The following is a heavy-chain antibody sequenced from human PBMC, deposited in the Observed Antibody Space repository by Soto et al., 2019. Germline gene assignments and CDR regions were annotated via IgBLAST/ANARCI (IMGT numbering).Heavy chain of an antibody. CDR2: VSGNNGAS. Sequence: ASVXVAFRASGYTASEFGIMLLRQAAGQGLEWMGWVSGNNGASNPAPKVQGRITMTLDTSTGVSYMALRSLRSDDTAIYYCVRAQKYFPVNGNWLESCGQGTLVKVYS. J-gene: IGHJ5*01. D-gene: IGHD4-4*01. CDR3: VRAQKYFPVNGNWLES. V-gene: IGHV1-18*04. CDR1: GYTASEFG.